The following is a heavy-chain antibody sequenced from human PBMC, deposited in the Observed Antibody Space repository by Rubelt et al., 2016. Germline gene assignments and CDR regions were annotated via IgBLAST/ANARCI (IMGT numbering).Heavy chain of an antibody. CDR1: GFTFSSYA. CDR2: IYSGGST. D-gene: IGHD1-26*01. J-gene: IGHJ6*02. V-gene: IGHV3-NL1*01. CDR3: ARDRRWELLAYYYYGMDV. Sequence: VQLVESGGGVVQPGRSLRLSCAASGFTFSSYAMHWVRQAPGKGLEWVSVIYSGGSTYYADSVKGGVAISRDNANNSLYLQMNSLRAEDTAVYYCARDRRWELLAYYYYGMDVWGQGTTVTVSS.